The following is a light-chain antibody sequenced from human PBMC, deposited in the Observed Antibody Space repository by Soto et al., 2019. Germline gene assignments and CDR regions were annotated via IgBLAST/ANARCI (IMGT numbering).Light chain of an antibody. J-gene: IGLJ3*02. V-gene: IGLV1-40*01. Sequence: QSVLTKPPSVSGAPGQRVTISCTGSSSNIGAGYDVHWYQQLPGTAPKLLIYGNSNRPSGVPDRFSGSKSGTSASLAITGLQAEDEADYSCQSYDSSLSGWVFGGGTKLTVL. CDR2: GNS. CDR1: SSNIGAGYD. CDR3: QSYDSSLSGWV.